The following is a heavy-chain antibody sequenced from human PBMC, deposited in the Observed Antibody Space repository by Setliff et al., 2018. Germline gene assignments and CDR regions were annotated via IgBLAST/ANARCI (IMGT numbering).Heavy chain of an antibody. CDR1: GHILRELS. J-gene: IGHJ6*03. CDR3: ARDSVTMVRGVIRSYYYYYMDV. V-gene: IGHV1-24*01. CDR2: FDPEYGKT. Sequence: ASVKVSCKVSGHILRELSMYWVRQAPGKGLEWIGGFDPEYGKTFDAQKFQGRVTMTEDTSTDTAYMVLSTLRSEDTAVYYCARDSVTMVRGVIRSYYYYYMDVWGKGTTVTVS. D-gene: IGHD3-10*01.